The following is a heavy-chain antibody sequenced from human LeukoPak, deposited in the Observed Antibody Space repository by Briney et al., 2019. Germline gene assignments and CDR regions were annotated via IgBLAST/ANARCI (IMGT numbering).Heavy chain of an antibody. CDR2: INHSGST. Sequence: TSETLSLTCAVYGGSFSGYYWSWIRQPPGKGLEWIGEINHSGSTNYNPSLKSRVTISVDTSKNQFSLKLSSVTAADTAVYYCARGPPYYYGSGSSNRFDYWGQGTLVTVSS. CDR3: ARGPPYYYGSGSSNRFDY. V-gene: IGHV4-34*01. D-gene: IGHD3-10*01. CDR1: GGSFSGYY. J-gene: IGHJ4*02.